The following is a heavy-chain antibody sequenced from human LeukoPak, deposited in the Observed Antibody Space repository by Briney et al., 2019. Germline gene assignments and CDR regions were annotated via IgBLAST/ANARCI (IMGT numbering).Heavy chain of an antibody. CDR1: GYTFTNYG. CDR3: ARERRDVSSGEVGEFDP. D-gene: IGHD5-24*01. Sequence: ASVKVYCKASGYTFTNYGINWVRQATGQGLEWMGWMNPNSGNTGYAQKFQGRVTMTRNTSISTAYMELSSLRSEDTAVYYCARERRDVSSGEVGEFDPWGQGTLVTVSS. V-gene: IGHV1-8*02. CDR2: MNPNSGNT. J-gene: IGHJ5*02.